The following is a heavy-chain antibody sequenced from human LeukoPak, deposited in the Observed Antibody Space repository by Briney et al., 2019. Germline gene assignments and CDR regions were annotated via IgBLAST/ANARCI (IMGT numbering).Heavy chain of an antibody. J-gene: IGHJ1*01. V-gene: IGHV3-7*01. Sequence: GGSLRLSCAASGFTFTSYWMSWVRQAPGKGLEWVANIKQDGSEKYYVDSVKGRFTISRDNSKNTLYLQMNSLRAEDTAVYYCAKEYYGDYGEYFQHWGQGTLVTVSS. CDR1: GFTFTSYW. D-gene: IGHD4-17*01. CDR2: IKQDGSEK. CDR3: AKEYYGDYGEYFQH.